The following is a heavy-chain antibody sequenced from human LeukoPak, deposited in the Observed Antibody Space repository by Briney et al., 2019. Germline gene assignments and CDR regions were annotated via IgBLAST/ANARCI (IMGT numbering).Heavy chain of an antibody. V-gene: IGHV3-7*01. CDR1: GFTFSNYW. CDR2: INEDGSDK. CDR3: ARDTYRFDDF. Sequence: GRSLRLSCAASGFTFSNYWMTCVRQAPTKGLEWVASINEDGSDKYYVDSVKGRFTMSRDNGKNSLYLQMSSLRAEDTALYYCARDTYRFDDFWGQGTLVTVSS. J-gene: IGHJ4*02. D-gene: IGHD3-16*01.